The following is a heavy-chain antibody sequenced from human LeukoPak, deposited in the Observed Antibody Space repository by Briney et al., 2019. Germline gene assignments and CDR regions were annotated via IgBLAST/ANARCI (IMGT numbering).Heavy chain of an antibody. J-gene: IGHJ4*02. CDR3: AKGHRSPDYYDSSGYYLVDY. V-gene: IGHV3-23*01. CDR1: GFTFSSYA. D-gene: IGHD3-22*01. CDR2: ISGSGGST. Sequence: QPGGSLRLSCAASGFTFSSYAMSWVRQAPGKGLEWVSAISGSGGSTYYADSVKGRFTISRDNSKNTLYLQMNSLRAEDTAVYYCAKGHRSPDYYDSSGYYLVDYWGQGTLVTVSS.